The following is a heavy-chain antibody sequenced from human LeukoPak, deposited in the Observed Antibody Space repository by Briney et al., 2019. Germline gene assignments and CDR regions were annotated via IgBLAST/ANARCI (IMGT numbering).Heavy chain of an antibody. CDR3: ARGEHLYYYGSGSYPNDY. Sequence: SETLSLTCAVYGGSFSGYCWSWIRQPPGKGLEWIGEINHSGSTNYNPSLKSRVTISVDTSKNQFSLKLSSVTAADTAVYYCARGEHLYYYGSGSYPNDYWGQGTLVTVSS. CDR1: GGSFSGYC. J-gene: IGHJ4*02. V-gene: IGHV4-34*01. D-gene: IGHD3-10*01. CDR2: INHSGST.